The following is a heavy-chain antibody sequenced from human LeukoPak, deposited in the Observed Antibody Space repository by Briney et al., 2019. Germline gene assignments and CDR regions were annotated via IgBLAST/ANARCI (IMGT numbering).Heavy chain of an antibody. D-gene: IGHD5-24*01. CDR2: TYPGDSDT. V-gene: IGHV5-51*01. CDR1: GYIFNSYW. CDR3: ARHYPEGGYNYVDY. J-gene: IGHJ4*02. Sequence: GESLKISCKGSGYIFNSYWIGWVRQMPGKGPEWMGITYPGDSDTRYSPSFQGQVTISADKSISTAYLQWSSLKASDTAMYYCARHYPEGGYNYVDYWGQGTLITVSS.